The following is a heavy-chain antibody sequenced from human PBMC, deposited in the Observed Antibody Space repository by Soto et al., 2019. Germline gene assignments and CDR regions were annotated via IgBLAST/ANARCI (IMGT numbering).Heavy chain of an antibody. CDR2: IFHSGST. CDR3: ARATTLFGVGLTD. V-gene: IGHV4-59*08. J-gene: IGHJ4*02. D-gene: IGHD3-3*01. CDR1: GGSISGYY. Sequence: PSETLSLTCTVFGGSISGYYWSWIRQPPGKGLEWIGYIFHSGSTKYNPSLRSRVTMSVDTSKNQLSLKMTSVTAADSAVYYCARATTLFGVGLTDWGKGSLVPVSS.